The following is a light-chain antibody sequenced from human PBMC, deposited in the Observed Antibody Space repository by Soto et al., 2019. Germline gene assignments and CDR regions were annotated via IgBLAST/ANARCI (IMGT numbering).Light chain of an antibody. J-gene: IGKJ1*01. V-gene: IGKV3-15*01. CDR3: RQYNNWPPWT. CDR1: QSVSSN. CDR2: GAS. Sequence: EIVMTQSPATLSVSPGERATLSCRASQSVSSNLAWYQQKPGQAPGILIYGASTRASGIPARFSGSGSGTEFTLTISSMQYEAFEVYYCRQYNNWPPWTFGQGTKVEIK.